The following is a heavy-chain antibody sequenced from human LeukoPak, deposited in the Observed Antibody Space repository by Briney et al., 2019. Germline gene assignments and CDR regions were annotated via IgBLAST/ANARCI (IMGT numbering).Heavy chain of an antibody. D-gene: IGHD1-26*01. CDR1: GGTFSSYA. V-gene: IGHV1-69*13. CDR3: ARDPGGDSGSYYAYPFDY. CDR2: IIPIFGTA. J-gene: IGHJ4*02. Sequence: SVKVSCKASGGTFSSYAISGVRQAPGQGLEWMGGIIPIFGTANYAQKFQGRVTITADESTSTAYMELSSLRSEDTAVYYCARDPGGDSGSYYAYPFDYWGQGTLVTVSS.